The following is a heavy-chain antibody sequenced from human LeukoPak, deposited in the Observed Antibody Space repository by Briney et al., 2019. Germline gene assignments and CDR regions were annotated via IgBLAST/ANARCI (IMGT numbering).Heavy chain of an antibody. CDR1: GFTFDDYA. J-gene: IGHJ4*02. V-gene: IGHV3-43*02. CDR3: AKDDPGEGCDFFDY. CDR2: ISGDGGST. D-gene: IGHD5-12*01. Sequence: GGSLRLSCAASGFTFDDYAMHWVRQAPGKGLEWVSLISGDGGSTYYADSVKGRFTISRDNSKSSLYLQMNSLRTEDTALYYCAKDDPGEGCDFFDYWGQGTLVTVSS.